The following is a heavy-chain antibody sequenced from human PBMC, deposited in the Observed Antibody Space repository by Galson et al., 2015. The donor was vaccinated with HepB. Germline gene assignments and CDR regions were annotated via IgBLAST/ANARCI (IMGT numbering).Heavy chain of an antibody. V-gene: IGHV4-61*01. CDR3: ARDPRHCSGGSCYYHAFDI. J-gene: IGHJ3*02. Sequence: TLSLTCTVSGGSVSSGSYYWSWIRQPPGKGLEWIGYIYYSGSTNYNPSLKSRVTISVDTSKNQFSLKLSSVTAADTAVYYCARDPRHCSGGSCYYHAFDIWGQGTMVTVSS. D-gene: IGHD2-15*01. CDR1: GGSVSSGSYY. CDR2: IYYSGST.